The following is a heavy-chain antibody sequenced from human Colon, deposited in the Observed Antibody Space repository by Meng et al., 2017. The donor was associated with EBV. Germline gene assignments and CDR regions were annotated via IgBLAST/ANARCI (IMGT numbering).Heavy chain of an antibody. D-gene: IGHD4-17*01. CDR1: GGSLANSGYF. CDR3: ARHVYGDSYGF. J-gene: IGHJ4*02. Sequence: QLPLHESGQGLVKPSEPLSLTCSVSGGSLANSGYFWDLFRQPPGKGLEWIVSVRYSGTAYYNPSLTSRVTISVDTSKNQFSLNLSSLTAADTAVYYCARHVYGDSYGFWGQGTLVTVSS. CDR2: VRYSGTA. V-gene: IGHV4-39*01.